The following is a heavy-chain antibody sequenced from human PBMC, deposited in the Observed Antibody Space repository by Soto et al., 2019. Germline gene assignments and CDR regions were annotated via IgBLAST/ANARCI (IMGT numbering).Heavy chain of an antibody. D-gene: IGHD4-17*01. Sequence: GGSLRLSCAASGFTFSGSAMHWVRQASGKGLEWVGRIRSKANSYATAYAASVKGRFTISRDDSKNTAYLQMNSLKTEDTAVYYCTRHYDYGDPNYYYYGMDVWGQGTTVTVSS. CDR1: GFTFSGSA. CDR2: IRSKANSYAT. J-gene: IGHJ6*02. V-gene: IGHV3-73*01. CDR3: TRHYDYGDPNYYYYGMDV.